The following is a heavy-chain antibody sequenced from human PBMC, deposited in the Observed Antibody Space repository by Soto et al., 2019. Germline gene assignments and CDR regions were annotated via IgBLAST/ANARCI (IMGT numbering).Heavy chain of an antibody. V-gene: IGHV1-18*04. D-gene: IGHD3-3*01. Sequence: GASVKVSCKASGYTFTSYGISWVRQAPGQGLEWMGWISAYNGNTNYAQKLQGRVTMTTDTSTSTAYMELRSLRSDDTAVYYCARDRSALRFLEWLLSNYYGMDVWGQGTTVTVSS. CDR1: GYTFTSYG. CDR3: ARDRSALRFLEWLLSNYYGMDV. J-gene: IGHJ6*02. CDR2: ISAYNGNT.